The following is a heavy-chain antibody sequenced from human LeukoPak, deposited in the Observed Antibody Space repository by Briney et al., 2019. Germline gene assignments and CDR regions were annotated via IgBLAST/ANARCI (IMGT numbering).Heavy chain of an antibody. CDR1: GFTFNSYA. V-gene: IGHV3-30*14. D-gene: IGHD6-19*01. Sequence: GGSLRLSCVASGFTFNSYAMHWVRQVPGKGLEWVAIVLGDGRNRYYADSVQGRFTISRDNSKNTLYLQMNSLRAEDTAVYYCARGGSSGWYKAFDIWGQGTMVAVSS. J-gene: IGHJ3*02. CDR2: VLGDGRNR. CDR3: ARGGSSGWYKAFDI.